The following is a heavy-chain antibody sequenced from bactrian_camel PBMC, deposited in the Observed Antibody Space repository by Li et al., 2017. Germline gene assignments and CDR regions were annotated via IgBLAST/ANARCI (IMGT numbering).Heavy chain of an antibody. D-gene: IGHD3*01. CDR2: VAGDDST. CDR1: GGRDCHFD. V-gene: IGHV3S53*01. CDR3: KIEWGRGPWYCWASH. Sequence: HVQLVESGGGSVQAGGSLRLSCVASGGRDCHFDMSWYRQLPGKEREFVSGVAGDDSTQRYAEFAKGRFTVSQDNHNLYLQLNNLKPEDTAVYFCKIEWGRGPWYCWASHWGQGTQVTVS. J-gene: IGHJ4*01.